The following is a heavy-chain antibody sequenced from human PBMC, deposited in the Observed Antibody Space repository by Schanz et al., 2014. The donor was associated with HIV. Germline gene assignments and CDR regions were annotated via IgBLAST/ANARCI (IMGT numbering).Heavy chain of an antibody. CDR2: IKQDATEK. CDR3: ARWRSDSNFSPPWFDF. V-gene: IGHV3-7*01. Sequence: EVQLVESGGGLVQPGGSLRLSCGASGFILTNYWMAWVRQAPGKGLEWVANIKQDATEKNYVDSVKGRFTISRDNAKNSWYLQMNSLRVEDTAVYYCARWRSDSNFSPPWFDFWGQGTLVTVSS. J-gene: IGHJ4*02. CDR1: GFILTNYW. D-gene: IGHD2-21*01.